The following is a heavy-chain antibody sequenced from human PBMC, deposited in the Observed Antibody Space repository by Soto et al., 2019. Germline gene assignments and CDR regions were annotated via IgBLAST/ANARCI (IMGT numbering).Heavy chain of an antibody. J-gene: IGHJ4*02. Sequence: EVQLVESGGGLVKPGGSLRLSCAASGFIFSNTWMSWVRQAPGKGLEWVGRIKSKIDGGTIDYAAPVQGRFTISRDDSKNTLYLQMDSLKSEDIAVYYCSLFWSGYYYGDYWGRGTLVTVSS. D-gene: IGHD3-3*01. CDR3: SLFWSGYYYGDY. CDR2: IKSKIDGGTI. CDR1: GFIFSNTW. V-gene: IGHV3-15*01.